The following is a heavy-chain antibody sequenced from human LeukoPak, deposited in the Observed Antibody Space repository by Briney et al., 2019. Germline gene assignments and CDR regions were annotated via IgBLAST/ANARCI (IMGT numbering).Heavy chain of an antibody. V-gene: IGHV4-39*07. Sequence: SETLSLTCTVSGGSISSSSYYWGWIRQPPGKGLEWIGSIYHSGSTYYNPSLKSRVTISVDTSKSQFSLKLSSVTAADTAVYFCASGQRGGSSDSKFDYWGQGTLVTVSS. CDR3: ASGQRGGSSDSKFDY. CDR1: GGSISSSSYY. D-gene: IGHD2-15*01. CDR2: IYHSGST. J-gene: IGHJ4*02.